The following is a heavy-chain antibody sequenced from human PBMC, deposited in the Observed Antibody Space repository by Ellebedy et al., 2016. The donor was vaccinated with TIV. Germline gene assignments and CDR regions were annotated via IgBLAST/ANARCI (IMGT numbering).Heavy chain of an antibody. CDR3: ARGLDLLTGLTEDY. J-gene: IGHJ4*02. CDR2: MYPNSGNT. Sequence: ASVKVSXKASGYTFTSYDIYWVRQATGQGLEWMGWMYPNSGNTGYAQKFQGRVTMTRNISISTAYMELSSLRSEDTAVYYCARGLDLLTGLTEDYWGQGTLVTVSS. CDR1: GYTFTSYD. V-gene: IGHV1-8*01. D-gene: IGHD3-9*01.